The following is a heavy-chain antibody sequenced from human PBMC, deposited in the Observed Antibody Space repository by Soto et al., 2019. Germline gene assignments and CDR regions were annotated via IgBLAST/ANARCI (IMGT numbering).Heavy chain of an antibody. CDR1: GFTFSSYG. CDR3: AGGPPWGVVFIYY. D-gene: IGHD3-22*01. J-gene: IGHJ4*02. CDR2: IWYDGSNK. Sequence: PGGSLRLSCAASGFTFSSYGMHWVRQAPGKGLEWVAVIWYDGSNKYYADSVKGRFTISRDNSKNTLYLQMNSLRAEDTAVYYWAGGPPWGVVFIYYWGQESLVTVSS. V-gene: IGHV3-33*01.